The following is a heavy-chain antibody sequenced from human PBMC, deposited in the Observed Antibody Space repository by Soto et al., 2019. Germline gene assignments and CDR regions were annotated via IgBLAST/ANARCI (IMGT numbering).Heavy chain of an antibody. Sequence: EVQLVESGGDLVQPGGSLRLSCAASGFTFSSYWMHWVRQVPGKGLVWISRINTDGSSTRYADSVKGRFSISRDNAKNTLYLQMNGLRAEDTAVYYCASAPLYRYCYGGYCYPDYWGQGTLVTVSS. J-gene: IGHJ4*02. V-gene: IGHV3-74*01. CDR3: ASAPLYRYCYGGYCYPDY. CDR1: GFTFSSYW. D-gene: IGHD2-15*01. CDR2: INTDGSST.